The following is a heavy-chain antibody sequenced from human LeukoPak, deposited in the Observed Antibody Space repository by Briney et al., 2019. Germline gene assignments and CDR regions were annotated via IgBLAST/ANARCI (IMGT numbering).Heavy chain of an antibody. Sequence: ASVNVSCKASGYTFTSYGISWVRQAPGQGPEWMGWISAYNGNTNYAQKLQGRVTMTTDTSTSTAYMELRSLRSDDTAVYYCARSAGIAVAGTLNYWGQGTLVTVSS. CDR2: ISAYNGNT. CDR1: GYTFTSYG. D-gene: IGHD6-19*01. CDR3: ARSAGIAVAGTLNY. J-gene: IGHJ4*02. V-gene: IGHV1-18*01.